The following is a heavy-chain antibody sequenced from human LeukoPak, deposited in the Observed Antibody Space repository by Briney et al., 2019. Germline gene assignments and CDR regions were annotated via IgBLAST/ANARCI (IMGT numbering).Heavy chain of an antibody. CDR3: ARGVAAAPAVRYGMDV. CDR2: IYYSGST. D-gene: IGHD6-13*01. CDR1: GGSISSGTYY. V-gene: IGHV4-31*03. Sequence: PSETLSLTCSVSGGSISSGTYYWNWIRQHPGKGLEWIVFIYYSGSTYYNPSLKSRVIISVDTSKNQFSLKLSSVTAADTAVYYCARGVAAAPAVRYGMDVWGQGTTVTVSS. J-gene: IGHJ6*02.